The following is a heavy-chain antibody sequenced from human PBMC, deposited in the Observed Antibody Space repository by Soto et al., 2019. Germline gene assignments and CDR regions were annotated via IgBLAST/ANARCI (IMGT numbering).Heavy chain of an antibody. CDR3: AKDLYPAISSSWSYYYYGMDV. CDR1: GFTFSSYA. Sequence: GGSLRLSCAASGFTFSSYAMSWVRQAPGKGLEWVSAISGSGGSTYYADSVKGRFTISRDNSKNTLYLQMNSLRAEDTAVYYCAKDLYPAISSSWSYYYYGMDVWGQGTTVTVSS. CDR2: ISGSGGST. D-gene: IGHD6-13*01. J-gene: IGHJ6*02. V-gene: IGHV3-23*01.